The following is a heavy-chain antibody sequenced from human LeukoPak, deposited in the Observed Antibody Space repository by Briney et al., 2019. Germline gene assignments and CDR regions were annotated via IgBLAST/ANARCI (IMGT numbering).Heavy chain of an antibody. V-gene: IGHV3-9*03. D-gene: IGHD1-26*01. CDR1: GFTFDYYA. CDR3: AKDISATYSTSVFVS. Sequence: PGGSLRLSCAASGFTFDYYAMHWVRHAPGRGLEWVSGISSHSLTSGYAESVKGRFTISRDNAKNSLYLQMNSLRAEDMALYFCAKDISATYSTSVFVSWGQGTLVTVSS. CDR2: ISSHSLTS. J-gene: IGHJ4*02.